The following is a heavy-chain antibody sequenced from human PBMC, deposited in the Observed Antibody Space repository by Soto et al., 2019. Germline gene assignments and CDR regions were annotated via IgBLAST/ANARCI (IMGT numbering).Heavy chain of an antibody. V-gene: IGHV3-66*01. J-gene: IGHJ3*02. CDR2: IYSGGST. CDR3: ARDWPYGDYGSRAFDI. D-gene: IGHD4-17*01. Sequence: EVQLVESGGGLVQPGGSLRLSCAASGFTVSSNYMSWVRQAPGTGLEWVSVIYSGGSTYYADSVKGRFTISRDNSKNTLYIQMNSLRAEDTAVYYCARDWPYGDYGSRAFDIWGQGTMVTVSS. CDR1: GFTVSSNY.